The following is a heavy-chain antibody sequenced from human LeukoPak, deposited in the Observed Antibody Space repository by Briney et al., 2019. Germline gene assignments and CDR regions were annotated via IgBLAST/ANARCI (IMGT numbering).Heavy chain of an antibody. V-gene: IGHV3-7*01. J-gene: IGHJ4*02. CDR3: ARNKRGDY. CDR2: IKYDGSEK. CDR1: GFTFTTYW. Sequence: PGGSLRLSCAVSGFTFTTYWMSWARQAPGKGLEWVANIKYDGSEKYYVDSVKGRFTISRDNAKNSLFLQMNSLRAEDTAIYYCARNKRGDYWGQGTLGTVSS. D-gene: IGHD1-1*01.